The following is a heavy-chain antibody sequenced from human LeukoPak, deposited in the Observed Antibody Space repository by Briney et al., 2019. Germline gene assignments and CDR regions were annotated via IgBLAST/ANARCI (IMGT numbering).Heavy chain of an antibody. CDR3: ARGLGWFGEFLTHYYYMDV. V-gene: IGHV1-8*02. Sequence: GASVKVSCKASGGTFSTFAFGWVRQATGQGLEWMGWMNPNSGNTGYAQKFQGRVTMTRNTSISTAYMELSSLRSEDTAVYYCARGLGWFGEFLTHYYYMDVWGKGTTVTISS. CDR2: MNPNSGNT. D-gene: IGHD3-10*01. J-gene: IGHJ6*03. CDR1: GGTFSTFA.